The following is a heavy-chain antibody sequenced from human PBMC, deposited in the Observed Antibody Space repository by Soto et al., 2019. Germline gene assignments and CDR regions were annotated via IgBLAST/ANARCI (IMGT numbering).Heavy chain of an antibody. Sequence: QITLKESGPTLVKPTQTLTLTCTFSGFSLTTSGVGVGWIRQPPGKALEWLALIYGVDDKRYSPSLKSRLTINGDTSKNQVVLTMTNMDPVDTATYYCAHRHYYGSGNLGMDVWGQGTTVTVSS. J-gene: IGHJ6*02. CDR2: IYGVDDK. CDR1: GFSLTTSGVG. CDR3: AHRHYYGSGNLGMDV. D-gene: IGHD3-10*01. V-gene: IGHV2-5*02.